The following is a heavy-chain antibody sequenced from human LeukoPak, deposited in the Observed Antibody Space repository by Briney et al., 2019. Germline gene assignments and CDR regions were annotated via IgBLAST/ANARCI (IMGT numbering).Heavy chain of an antibody. CDR2: IIPIFGTA. Sequence: SVKVSCKASGGTFSSYAISWVRQAPRQGLEWMGGIIPIFGTANYAQKFQGRVTITADESTSTAYMELSSLRSEDTAVYYCARAQYYYGSENWFDPWGQGTLVTVSS. J-gene: IGHJ5*02. CDR1: GGTFSSYA. D-gene: IGHD3-10*01. CDR3: ARAQYYYGSENWFDP. V-gene: IGHV1-69*13.